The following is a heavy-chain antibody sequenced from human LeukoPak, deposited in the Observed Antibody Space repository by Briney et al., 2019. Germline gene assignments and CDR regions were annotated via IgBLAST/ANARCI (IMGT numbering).Heavy chain of an antibody. CDR3: ARVVPGTGFFY. V-gene: IGHV3-30*02. CDR2: IRYDGNDK. CDR1: GFTLSSYG. Sequence: GGSLRPSCVASGFTLSSYGMHWVRQAPGKGLEWVAFIRYDGNDKYYADSVKGRFTISRDTSKNTLYLQMNSLRAEDTAVYYCARVVPGTGFFYWGQGTLVTVSS. D-gene: IGHD2-8*02. J-gene: IGHJ4*02.